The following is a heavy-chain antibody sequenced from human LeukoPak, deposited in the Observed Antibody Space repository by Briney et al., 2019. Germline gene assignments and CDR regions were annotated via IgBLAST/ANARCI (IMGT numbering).Heavy chain of an antibody. V-gene: IGHV1-46*01. Sequence: ASVKVSCKASGYTFTSYYMHWVRQAPGQGLEWIGIINPSGGSASYAQKFQGRVTMTRDTSTSTVYMELSSLRSEDTAVYYCARAPSGSYYSAYFQHWGQGTLVTVSS. D-gene: IGHD1-26*01. J-gene: IGHJ1*01. CDR2: INPSGGSA. CDR1: GYTFTSYY. CDR3: ARAPSGSYYSAYFQH.